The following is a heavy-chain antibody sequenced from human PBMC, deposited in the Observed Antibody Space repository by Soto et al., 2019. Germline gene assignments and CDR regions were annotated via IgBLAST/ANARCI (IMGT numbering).Heavy chain of an antibody. J-gene: IGHJ4*02. D-gene: IGHD1-26*01. CDR1: GYTFTSYA. V-gene: IGHV1-3*01. CDR2: INAGNGNT. Sequence: GASVKVSCKASGYTFTSYAMHWVRQAHGQRLECMGWINAGNGNTKYSQKFQGRVTITRDTSASTAYMELSSLRSEDTAVYYCAIPNNPYIDPGRDFFEFWGQGTLVTVSS. CDR3: AIPNNPYIDPGRDFFEF.